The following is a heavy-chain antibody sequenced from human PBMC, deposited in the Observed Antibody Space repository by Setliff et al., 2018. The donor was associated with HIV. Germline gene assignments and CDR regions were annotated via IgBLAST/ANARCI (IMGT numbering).Heavy chain of an antibody. CDR3: ARVGKDSSGYYTSLDYYYYYMDV. D-gene: IGHD3-22*01. CDR1: GYTFPNYG. CDR2: ISAYNGNT. V-gene: IGHV1-18*01. J-gene: IGHJ6*03. Sequence: ASVKVSCKASGYTFPNYGITWVRQAPGQGLEWMGWISAYNGNTNYAQKFQGRVTMTTDTSTSTAYMELRSLRSEDTAVYYCARVGKDSSGYYTSLDYYYYYMDVWGKGTTVTVSS.